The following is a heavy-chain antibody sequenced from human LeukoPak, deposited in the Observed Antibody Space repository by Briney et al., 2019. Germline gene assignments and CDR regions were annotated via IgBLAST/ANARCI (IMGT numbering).Heavy chain of an antibody. CDR1: GFTFSTYW. CDR2: IWYDGSNK. J-gene: IGHJ6*03. Sequence: GGSLRLSCAASGFTFSTYWMSWVRQAPGKGLEWVAVIWYDGSNKYYADSVKGRFTISRDNSKNTLYLQMNSLRAEDTAVYYCAKDAVGVEKEDYYYYYMDVWGKGTTVTVSS. CDR3: AKDAVGVEKEDYYYYYMDV. V-gene: IGHV3-33*06. D-gene: IGHD3-10*01.